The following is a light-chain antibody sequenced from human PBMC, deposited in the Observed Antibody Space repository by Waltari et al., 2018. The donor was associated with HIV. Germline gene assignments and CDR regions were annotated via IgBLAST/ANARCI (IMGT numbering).Light chain of an antibody. CDR1: QSVTSSF. CDR2: GAS. J-gene: IGKJ4*01. V-gene: IGKV3-20*01. Sequence: EIVLTQSPGTLSLSPGERATLSCRASQSVTSSFLSWYQQKPGQAPRLLIYGASSRATGIPDRFSGGGSGTDFTLTIRLEPEDFAVYYCQQYGSSPLTFGGGTKVDIK. CDR3: QQYGSSPLT.